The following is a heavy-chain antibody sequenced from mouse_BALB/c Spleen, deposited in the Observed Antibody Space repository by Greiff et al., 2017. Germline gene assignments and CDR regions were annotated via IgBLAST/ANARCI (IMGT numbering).Heavy chain of an antibody. CDR2: FRNKANGYTT. Sequence: EVQLVESGGGLVQPGGSLRLSCATSGFTFTAYYMSWVRQPPGKALEWLGFFRNKANGYTTEYSASVKGRFTISRDNSQSILYLQMNTLRAEDSATYYCARDERGNDVGIYAMDYWGQGTSVTVSS. CDR1: GFTFTAYY. V-gene: IGHV7-3*02. J-gene: IGHJ4*01. D-gene: IGHD2-2*01. CDR3: ARDERGNDVGIYAMDY.